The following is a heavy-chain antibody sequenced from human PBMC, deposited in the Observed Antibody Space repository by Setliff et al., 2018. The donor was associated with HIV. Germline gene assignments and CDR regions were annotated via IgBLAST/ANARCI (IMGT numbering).Heavy chain of an antibody. CDR1: GFTFSSYA. CDR2: ISGSGGST. D-gene: IGHD2-8*01. Sequence: GGSLRLSCTASGFTFSSYAMSWVRQAPGKGLEWVSAISGSGGSTYYADSVKGRFTISRDNAKNSLYLQMNSLRAEDTAVYYCARKCTNGVCYKNGYWGQGTLVTVSS. J-gene: IGHJ4*02. CDR3: ARKCTNGVCYKNGY. V-gene: IGHV3-23*01.